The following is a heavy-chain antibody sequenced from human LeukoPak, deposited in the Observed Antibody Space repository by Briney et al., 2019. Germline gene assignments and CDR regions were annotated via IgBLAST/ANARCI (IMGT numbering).Heavy chain of an antibody. Sequence: GSLRLSCVASGFTVSSNYMTWVRQAPGKGLEWVSVIYGGGSTFYADSVKGRFTISRDSSQNTLLLQMNSLRAEDTAVYYCARDFLGADDDYGPDAMDVWGQGTTVTVSS. D-gene: IGHD4/OR15-4a*01. CDR3: ARDFLGADDDYGPDAMDV. J-gene: IGHJ6*02. V-gene: IGHV3-66*01. CDR2: IYGGGST. CDR1: GFTVSSNY.